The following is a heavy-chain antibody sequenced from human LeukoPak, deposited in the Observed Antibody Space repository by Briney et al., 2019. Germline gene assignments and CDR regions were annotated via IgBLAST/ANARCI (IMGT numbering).Heavy chain of an antibody. CDR2: IYSGGST. Sequence: GGSLRLSYAASGFTVSSNYMSWVRQAPGKGLEWVSVIYSGGSTYYADSVKGRFTISRDNSKNTLYLQMNSLRAEDTAVYYCARVAGSGSYHRRYYYMDVWGKGTTVTVSS. J-gene: IGHJ6*03. D-gene: IGHD3-10*01. V-gene: IGHV3-66*02. CDR3: ARVAGSGSYHRRYYYMDV. CDR1: GFTVSSNY.